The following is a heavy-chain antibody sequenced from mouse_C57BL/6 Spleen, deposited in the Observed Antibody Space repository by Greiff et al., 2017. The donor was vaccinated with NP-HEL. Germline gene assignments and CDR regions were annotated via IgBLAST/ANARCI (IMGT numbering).Heavy chain of an antibody. D-gene: IGHD2-5*01. Sequence: QVQLKESGPGLVQPSQSLSITCTVSGFSLTSYGVHWVRQSPGKGLEWLGVIWSGGSTDYNAAFISRLSISKDNSKSQVFFKMNSLQADDTAIYYCARNPPYYSNSGDYYYAMDYWGQGTSVTVSS. CDR3: ARNPPYYSNSGDYYYAMDY. CDR1: GFSLTSYG. CDR2: IWSGGST. J-gene: IGHJ4*01. V-gene: IGHV2-2*01.